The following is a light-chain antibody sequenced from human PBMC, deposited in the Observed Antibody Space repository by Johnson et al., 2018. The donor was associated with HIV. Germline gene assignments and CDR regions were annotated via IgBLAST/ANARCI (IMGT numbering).Light chain of an antibody. CDR3: ETWDSSLSGYYV. V-gene: IGLV1-51*01. CDR1: NSNIGNNY. CDR2: DNN. Sequence: QSVLTQPPSVSAAPGQKVTISCSGSNSNIGNNYVSWYQQVPGTAPKLLIYDNNKRPSGIPDRFSGSKSGTSATLGITGLQTGDEADYYCETWDSSLSGYYVFGTGTKPTVL. J-gene: IGLJ1*01.